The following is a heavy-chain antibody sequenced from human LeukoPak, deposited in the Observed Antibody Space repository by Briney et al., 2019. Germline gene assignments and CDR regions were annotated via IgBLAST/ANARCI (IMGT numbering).Heavy chain of an antibody. D-gene: IGHD2-2*01. Sequence: SLRLSCAASGFTFDDYAMHWVRQAPGKGLEWVSGISWNSGSIGYADSVKGRFTISRDNAKNSLYLQMNSLRTEDTALYYCAKDIHQLLGMVDYWGQGTLVTVSS. CDR2: ISWNSGSI. CDR3: AKDIHQLLGMVDY. J-gene: IGHJ4*02. CDR1: GFTFDDYA. V-gene: IGHV3-9*01.